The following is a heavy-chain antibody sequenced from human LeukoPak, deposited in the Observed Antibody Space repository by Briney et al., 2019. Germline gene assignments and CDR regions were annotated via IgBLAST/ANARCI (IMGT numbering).Heavy chain of an antibody. CDR1: GYTFTSYY. CDR3: ARTWIQLSTPDFDL. J-gene: IGHJ4*02. D-gene: IGHD5-18*01. CDR2: INPSGGST. Sequence: ASVKVSCKASGYTFTSYYMHWVRQAPGQGLEWMGIINPSGGSTSYAQKFQGRVTMTRDTSTSTVYMELNGLRSDDTAIYYCARTWIQLSTPDFDLWGQGTLVTVSS. V-gene: IGHV1-46*01.